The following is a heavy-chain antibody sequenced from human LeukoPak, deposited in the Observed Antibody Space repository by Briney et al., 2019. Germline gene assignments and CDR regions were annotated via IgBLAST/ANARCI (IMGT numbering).Heavy chain of an antibody. CDR3: ARDGTPNYSSGWVYMDV. CDR1: GFTFSSYE. CDR2: IGSSDGTT. D-gene: IGHD6-25*01. V-gene: IGHV3-48*03. J-gene: IGHJ6*03. Sequence: GGSLRLSCVGSGFTFSSYEMNWVRQAPGKGLEWLSYIGSSDGTTHYADSVKGRFTISRDNAKNSLYLQMNSLRVEDTAVYYCARDGTPNYSSGWVYMDVWGEGTTVTISS.